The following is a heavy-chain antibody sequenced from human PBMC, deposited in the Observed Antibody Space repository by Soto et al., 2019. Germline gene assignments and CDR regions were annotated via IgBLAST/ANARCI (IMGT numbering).Heavy chain of an antibody. CDR1: GGSISSSSYY. CDR3: ARHHDYGDLFAY. Sequence: SETLSLTCTVSGGSISSSSYYWGWIRQPPGKGLEWIGSIYYSGSTYYNPSLKSRVTISVDTSKNQFSLKLSSLTAADTAVYFCARHHDYGDLFAYWGQGTLVAVSS. CDR2: IYYSGST. D-gene: IGHD4-17*01. V-gene: IGHV4-39*01. J-gene: IGHJ4*02.